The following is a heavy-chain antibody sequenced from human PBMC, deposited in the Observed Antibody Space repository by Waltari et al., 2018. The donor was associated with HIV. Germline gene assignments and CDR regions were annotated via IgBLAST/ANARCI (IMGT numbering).Heavy chain of an antibody. J-gene: IGHJ6*02. CDR3: ARDPSIRWGYGVDV. Sequence: QLQLQESGPGLVTPSETLSLTCTVSAGSISSSSYYWGWIRQPPGKGLEWIGSIYYSGSTYYNPSLKSRVTISVDTSKNQFSLKLSSVTAADTAVYYCARDPSIRWGYGVDVWGQGTTVTVSS. CDR2: IYYSGST. D-gene: IGHD3-16*01. CDR1: AGSISSSSYY. V-gene: IGHV4-39*07.